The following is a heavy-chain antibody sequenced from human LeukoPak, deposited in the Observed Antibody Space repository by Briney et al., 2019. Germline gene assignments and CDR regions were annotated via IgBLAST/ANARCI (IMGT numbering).Heavy chain of an antibody. Sequence: PSETLSLTCTVSGGTVSSGTYYWSWIRQPPGKGLEWIGYIHYSGSTNYNPSLKSRVTISVDTSRNYFSLKLSSVTAADTAVYYCARLYYDVWNGHYYFDYWGQGTLVTVSS. CDR2: IHYSGST. CDR3: ARLYYDVWNGHYYFDY. CDR1: GGTVSSGTYY. V-gene: IGHV4-61*03. J-gene: IGHJ4*01. D-gene: IGHD3-3*01.